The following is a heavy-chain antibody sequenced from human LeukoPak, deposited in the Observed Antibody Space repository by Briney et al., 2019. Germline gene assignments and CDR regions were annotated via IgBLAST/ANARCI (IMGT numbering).Heavy chain of an antibody. CDR2: ISYDGSNK. CDR1: GFTFSSYA. J-gene: IGHJ4*03. D-gene: IGHD6-19*01. V-gene: IGHV3-30*04. Sequence: PGRSLRLSCAASGFTFSSYAMHWVRQAPGKGLEWVAVISYDGSNKYYADSVKGRFTISRDNSKNTLYLQVNSLRAEDTAVYYCARDLYSIAVAGGCDYWGQGTTVTVSS. CDR3: ARDLYSIAVAGGCDY.